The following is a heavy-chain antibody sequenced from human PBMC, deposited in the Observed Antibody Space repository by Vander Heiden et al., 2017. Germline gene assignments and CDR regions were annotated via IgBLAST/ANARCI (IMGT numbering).Heavy chain of an antibody. Sequence: EVQLVETGGGMIQPGGSLRLSCVASDNYVKWVRQAPGKGLEFDAVIYRKGRTYYGESVKGRFTDSRDKSMNSLDLQMNRLGVGDTAIYYCVSATCSGGSCPEYWGQGTLVTVSS. J-gene: IGHJ4*02. D-gene: IGHD2-15*01. CDR3: VSATCSGGSCPEY. V-gene: IGHV3-53*02. CDR2: IYRKGRT. CDR1: DNY.